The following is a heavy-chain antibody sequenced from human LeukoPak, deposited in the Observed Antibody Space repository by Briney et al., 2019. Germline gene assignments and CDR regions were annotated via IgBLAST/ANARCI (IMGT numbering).Heavy chain of an antibody. CDR1: GFSLSTSGVG. Sequence: SGPTLMQPTRTLTLTCTFSGFSLSTSGVGMGWIRQPPGKALEWLALIYWDDDKRYSPSLKSRLTITKDTSENQVVLTMTNMDPVDTATYCCAHNPAGYGDYVYFYWGQGTLVTVSS. CDR3: AHNPAGYGDYVYFY. CDR2: IYWDDDK. J-gene: IGHJ4*02. V-gene: IGHV2-5*02. D-gene: IGHD4-17*01.